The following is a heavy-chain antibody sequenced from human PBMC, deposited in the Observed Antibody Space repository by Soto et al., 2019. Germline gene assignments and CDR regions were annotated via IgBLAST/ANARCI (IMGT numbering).Heavy chain of an antibody. J-gene: IGHJ5*02. V-gene: IGHV4-34*01. CDR3: ARGVTVTTEYNWFDP. CDR2: INHSGST. D-gene: IGHD4-4*01. Sequence: SETLSLTCAVYGGSFSGYYWSWIRQPPGKGLEWIGEINHSGSTNYNPSLKSRVTISVDTSKNQFSLQLNSVTPEDTAVYYCARGVTVTTEYNWFDPWGQGTLVTVSS. CDR1: GGSFSGYY.